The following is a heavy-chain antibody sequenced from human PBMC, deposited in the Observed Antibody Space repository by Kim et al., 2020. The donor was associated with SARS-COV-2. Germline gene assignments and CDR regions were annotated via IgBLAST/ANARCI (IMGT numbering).Heavy chain of an antibody. CDR3: ARDRQGHGSYYVG. CDR2: IIPIFGTA. D-gene: IGHD1-26*01. V-gene: IGHV1-69*13. CDR1: GGTFSSYA. Sequence: SVKVSCKASGGTFSSYAISWVRQAPGQVLEWMGGIIPIFGTANYAQKFQGRVTITADESTSTAYMELSSLRSEDTAVYYCARDRQGHGSYYVGWGQGTLVTLSS. J-gene: IGHJ4*02.